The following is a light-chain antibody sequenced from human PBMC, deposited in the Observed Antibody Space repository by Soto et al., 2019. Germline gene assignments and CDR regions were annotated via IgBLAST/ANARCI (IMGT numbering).Light chain of an antibody. Sequence: SALSQPASGSGSPGQSITISCTGTSSDVGSYNLVSWYQQHPGKAPKLMIYEGSKRPSGVSNRFSGSKSGNTASLTISGLQSEDEGDYYCSSYTSSSTRVFGTGSKVTVL. CDR3: SSYTSSSTRV. J-gene: IGLJ1*01. V-gene: IGLV2-14*02. CDR1: SSDVGSYNL. CDR2: EGS.